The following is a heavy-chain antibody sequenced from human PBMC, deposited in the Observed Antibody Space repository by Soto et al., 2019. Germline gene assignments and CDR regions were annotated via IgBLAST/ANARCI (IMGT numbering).Heavy chain of an antibody. Sequence: VQLLESGGGLVQPGGSLRLSCAASGFTFSSYGMHWVRQAPGKGLEWVAVIWYDGSNKYYADSVKGRFTISRDNSKNTLYLQMNSLRAEDTAVYYCARVEDGGGTYYFDYWGQGTLVTVSS. D-gene: IGHD4-17*01. CDR3: ARVEDGGGTYYFDY. CDR2: IWYDGSNK. CDR1: GFTFSSYG. J-gene: IGHJ4*02. V-gene: IGHV3-33*08.